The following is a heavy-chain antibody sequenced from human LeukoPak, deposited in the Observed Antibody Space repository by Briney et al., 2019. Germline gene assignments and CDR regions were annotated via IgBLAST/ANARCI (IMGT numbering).Heavy chain of an antibody. CDR2: IYYSGST. CDR3: ARDTPWYYYDSSGYRGAFDI. Sequence: SETLSLTCTVSGGSISSYYWSWIRQPPGRGLEWIGYIYYSGSTNYNPSLKSRVTISVDTSKNQFSLKLSSVTAADTAVYYCARDTPWYYYDSSGYRGAFDIWGQGTMVTVSS. J-gene: IGHJ3*02. D-gene: IGHD3-22*01. V-gene: IGHV4-59*01. CDR1: GGSISSYY.